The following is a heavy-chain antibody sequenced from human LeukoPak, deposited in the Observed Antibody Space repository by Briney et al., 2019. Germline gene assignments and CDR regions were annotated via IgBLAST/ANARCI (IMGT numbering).Heavy chain of an antibody. CDR3: AREPDAVGDFDY. V-gene: IGHV3-30-3*01. D-gene: IGHD3-10*01. CDR2: ISYDGGHK. CDR1: GFTFSSYA. Sequence: GGSLRLSCAASGFTFSSYAMHWVRQAPGKGLEWVAVISYDGGHKYYADSVKGRFTISRDNSKNTLYLQMNSLRAEDTAVYYCAREPDAVGDFDYWGQGTMVSVSS. J-gene: IGHJ4*02.